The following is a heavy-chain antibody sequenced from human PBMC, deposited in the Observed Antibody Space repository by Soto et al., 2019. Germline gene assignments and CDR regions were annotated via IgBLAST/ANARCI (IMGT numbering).Heavy chain of an antibody. CDR2: IYT. V-gene: IGHV4-4*07. Sequence: PSETLSLTCTVSGGSISSYYWSWIRQPAGKGLEWIGRIYTRYSPSFQGQVTISADKSISTAYLQWSSLKASDTAMYYCARLANIFDFDNWGHGTLVTVSS. CDR1: GGSISSYY. J-gene: IGHJ4*01. D-gene: IGHD2-21*01. CDR3: ARLANIFDFDN.